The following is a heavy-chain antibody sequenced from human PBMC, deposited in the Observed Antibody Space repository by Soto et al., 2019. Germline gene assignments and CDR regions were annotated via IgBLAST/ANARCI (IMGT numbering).Heavy chain of an antibody. V-gene: IGHV1-69*01. CDR2: IIPISGTA. J-gene: IGHJ6*02. CDR1: GGTFSNYA. Sequence: QGQLVQSGAEVKKPGSSVKVSCKASGGTFSNYAISWVRQAPGQGLEWMGGIIPISGTANYAQKFQGRVTITAGESTSTAYMELGSLRSEDTAVYYCARSQGSSTSLEIYYYYYYGMDVWGQGTTVNVSS. D-gene: IGHD2-2*01. CDR3: ARSQGSSTSLEIYYYYYYGMDV.